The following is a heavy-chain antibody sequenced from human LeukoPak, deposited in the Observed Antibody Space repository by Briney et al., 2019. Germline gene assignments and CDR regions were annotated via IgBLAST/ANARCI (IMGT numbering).Heavy chain of an antibody. J-gene: IGHJ4*02. CDR3: TTERPYFDN. Sequence: GGSLRLSCAASGFTFSGSAMHWVRQAPGKGLEWVGRVKSKAHGGTTAYAAPVKGRFTISRDDSKTTVYLQMNSLKSEDAAMYYCTTERPYFDNWGQGTLVTVSS. CDR1: GFTFSGSA. CDR2: VKSKAHGGTT. V-gene: IGHV3-15*01.